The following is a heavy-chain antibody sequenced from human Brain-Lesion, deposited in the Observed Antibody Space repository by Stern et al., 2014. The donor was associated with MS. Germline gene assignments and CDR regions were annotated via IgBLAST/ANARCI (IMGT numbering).Heavy chain of an antibody. D-gene: IGHD2-21*02. Sequence: VQLVQSGGGLVQPGGSLRLSCAASGLTLSSYWMSWVRQAPGKGLEWVANIKHDGNEKYYVDSVKGRFTISRDNAKNSLFLQRNSLRAEDTAVYYCAADTRAMTVFYWGQGTLVTVSS. CDR3: AADTRAMTVFY. CDR1: GLTLSSYW. V-gene: IGHV3-7*01. CDR2: IKHDGNEK. J-gene: IGHJ4*02.